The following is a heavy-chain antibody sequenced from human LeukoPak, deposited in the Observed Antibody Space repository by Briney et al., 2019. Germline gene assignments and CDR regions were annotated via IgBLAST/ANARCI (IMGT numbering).Heavy chain of an antibody. J-gene: IGHJ4*02. V-gene: IGHV1-2*02. Sequence: GASVKVSCKASGYTSTGYYMHWVRQAPGQGLEWMGWINPNSGGTNYAQKFQGRVTMTRDTSITTAYMELSRLRSDDTAVYYCARDERYDSSGYPFDYWGQGTLVTVSS. CDR2: INPNSGGT. D-gene: IGHD3-22*01. CDR1: GYTSTGYY. CDR3: ARDERYDSSGYPFDY.